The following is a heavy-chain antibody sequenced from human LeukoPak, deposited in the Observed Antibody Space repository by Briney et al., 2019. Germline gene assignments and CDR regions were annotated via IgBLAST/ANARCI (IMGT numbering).Heavy chain of an antibody. CDR2: ISKNGGST. D-gene: IGHD5-12*01. Sequence: GGSLRLSCAASGFTFDSYGMHWVRQAPGKGLEYVSAISKNGGSTFYANSVKVRFTISRDNSKNTLYLQMGSLRAEDTAVYYCARGGRGHDFSPNYYYGLDVWGQGTTVTVSS. CDR3: ARGGRGHDFSPNYYYGLDV. J-gene: IGHJ6*02. CDR1: GFTFDSYG. V-gene: IGHV3-64*01.